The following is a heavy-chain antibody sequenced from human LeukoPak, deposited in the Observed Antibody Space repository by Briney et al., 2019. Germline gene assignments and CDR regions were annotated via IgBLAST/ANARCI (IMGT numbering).Heavy chain of an antibody. D-gene: IGHD2-21*02. CDR3: AKDSCGGDCYSFDY. J-gene: IGHJ4*02. CDR1: GFTFSSYA. Sequence: GGSLRLSCAASGFTFSSYAMHWVRQAPGKGLEWVAVISYDGSNKYYADSVKGRFTISRDNSKNTLYLQMNSLRAEDTALYYCAKDSCGGDCYSFDYWGQGTLVTVSS. CDR2: ISYDGSNK. V-gene: IGHV3-30*04.